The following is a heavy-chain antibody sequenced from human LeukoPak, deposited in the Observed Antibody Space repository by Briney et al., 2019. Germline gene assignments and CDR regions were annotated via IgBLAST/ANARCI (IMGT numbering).Heavy chain of an antibody. V-gene: IGHV4-39*01. CDR1: GASIISGNYF. D-gene: IGHD3-10*01. CDR3: ARQYEF. CDR2: WHHSGIT. J-gene: IGHJ4*02. Sequence: SETLSLTCSVSGASIISGNYFWGWVRQPPGKRLEWIGSWHHSGITDYNPSLKSRVTIVADTSKNQFSLKLASVAAADSAVYFCARQYEFWGQGTLVTVSS.